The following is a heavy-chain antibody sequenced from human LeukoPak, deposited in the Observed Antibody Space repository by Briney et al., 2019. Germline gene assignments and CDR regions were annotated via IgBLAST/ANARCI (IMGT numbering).Heavy chain of an antibody. CDR1: GYTFTSYG. CDR3: ARQQLSQLYYFDN. D-gene: IGHD6-13*01. Sequence: ASVKVSCKASGYTFTSYGITWVRQAPGQGLEWMGWIGGYNGNTNYAQNLQGRVTMTTDTSTSTAYMELRSLRSDDTAVYYCARQQLSQLYYFDNWGQGTLVTVSS. V-gene: IGHV1-18*01. J-gene: IGHJ4*02. CDR2: IGGYNGNT.